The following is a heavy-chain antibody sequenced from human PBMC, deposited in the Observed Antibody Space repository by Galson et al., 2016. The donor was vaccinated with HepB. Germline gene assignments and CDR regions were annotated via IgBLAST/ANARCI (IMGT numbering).Heavy chain of an antibody. CDR1: GGSIRRSSHY. D-gene: IGHD5-18*01. J-gene: IGHJ5*02. CDR2: IFYNGLT. V-gene: IGHV4-39*01. CDR3: VRHDTLENKFDP. Sequence: SETLSLTCTVSGGSIRRSSHYWGWIRQPPGKGLDYIGSIFYNGLTYYHPSPKSRVTMSVDTSKNQFSLNLTSVTAPDTAVYFCVRHDTLENKFDPWGQDTLVTVSS.